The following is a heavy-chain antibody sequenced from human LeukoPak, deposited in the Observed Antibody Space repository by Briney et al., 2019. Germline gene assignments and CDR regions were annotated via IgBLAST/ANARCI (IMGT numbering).Heavy chain of an antibody. D-gene: IGHD3-10*01. CDR3: AREGSYYDGSGNYYNEDHYFDY. CDR1: GYTFNTYH. CDR2: ISAYNVNT. J-gene: IGHJ4*02. Sequence: ASVKVSCKASGYTFNTYHINWVRQAPGHGLEWMGWISAYNVNTNYAQKLQGRVTMTTDTSTTTAYMELRSLKSDDTALYYCAREGSYYDGSGNYYNEDHYFDYWGQGTLVTVSS. V-gene: IGHV1-18*01.